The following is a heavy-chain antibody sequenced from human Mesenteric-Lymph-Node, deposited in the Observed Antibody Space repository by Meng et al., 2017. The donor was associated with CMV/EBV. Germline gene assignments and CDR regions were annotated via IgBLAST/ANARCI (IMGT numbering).Heavy chain of an antibody. D-gene: IGHD3-22*01. CDR3: AKDPVVVVVSWALDF. J-gene: IGHJ3*01. Sequence: GESLKISCAASGFTFSNYGMHWVRQAPGKGLEWVAVIWYDGSKKYYADSVKGRFTISRDNSKNTLYLQMNSLRAEDTAVYYCAKDPVVVVVSWALDFWGQGTMVTVSS. V-gene: IGHV3-33*06. CDR2: IWYDGSKK. CDR1: GFTFSNYG.